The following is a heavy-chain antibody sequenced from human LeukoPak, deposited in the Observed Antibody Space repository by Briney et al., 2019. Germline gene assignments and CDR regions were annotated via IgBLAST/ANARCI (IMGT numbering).Heavy chain of an antibody. D-gene: IGHD1-7*01. CDR3: ARPRNNWNYVF. J-gene: IGHJ4*02. CDR2: INPNSGGA. V-gene: IGHV1-2*02. CDR1: GYTFIDYY. Sequence: VASVKVSCKASGYTFIDYYIHWVRQAPGQGLEWMAWINPNSGGANYAQKFQGRVTLTRDTSISTAYMEMNSLRSDDTAVYYCARPRNNWNYVFWGQGTLVTVSS.